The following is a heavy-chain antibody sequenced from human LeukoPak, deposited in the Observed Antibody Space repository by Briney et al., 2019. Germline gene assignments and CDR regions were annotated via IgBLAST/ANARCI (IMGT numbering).Heavy chain of an antibody. J-gene: IGHJ4*02. CDR2: IYSGGST. CDR3: AATGGIAVAGSPFDY. CDR1: GFTVSSNY. D-gene: IGHD6-19*01. V-gene: IGHV3-66*02. Sequence: PGGSLRLSCAASGFTVSSNYMSWVRQAPGKGLEWGSVIYSGGSTYYADSVKGRFTISRDNSKNTLYLQMNSLRAEDTAVYYCAATGGIAVAGSPFDYWGQGNLVTVSS.